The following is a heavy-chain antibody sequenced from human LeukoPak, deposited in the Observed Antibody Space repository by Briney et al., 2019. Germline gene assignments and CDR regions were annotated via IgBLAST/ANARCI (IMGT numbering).Heavy chain of an antibody. J-gene: IGHJ6*02. V-gene: IGHV3-30*03. CDR2: ISYDGSNR. D-gene: IGHD6-13*01. CDR3: ARPYSTAWYYYYGMDV. Sequence: RSLRLSCAASRFTFSSYGMHWVRQAPGKGLEGVAVISYDGSNRYYADSVKGRFTISRDNSKNTLYLQMNSLRPEDTAMYYCARPYSTAWYYYYGMDVWGQGTTVTVSS. CDR1: RFTFSSYG.